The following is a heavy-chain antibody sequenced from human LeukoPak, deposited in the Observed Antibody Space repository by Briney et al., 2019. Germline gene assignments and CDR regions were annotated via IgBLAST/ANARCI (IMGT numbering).Heavy chain of an antibody. J-gene: IGHJ4*02. Sequence: PSETLSLTCTVSGGSISSSSYYWGWIRQPPGKGLEWIGNIYYSGNTYYNPSLRSRVTISADTSKNHFSLTMSSVTAADTAVYYCASLNTANFDYWGQGTLVTVSS. CDR3: ASLNTANFDY. V-gene: IGHV4-39*02. CDR2: IYYSGNT. CDR1: GGSISSSSYY. D-gene: IGHD2-21*02.